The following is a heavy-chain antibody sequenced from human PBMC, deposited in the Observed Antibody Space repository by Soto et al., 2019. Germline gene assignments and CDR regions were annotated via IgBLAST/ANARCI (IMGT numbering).Heavy chain of an antibody. CDR3: TGAESPDTAYFSLY. CDR2: ISGAGGTT. CDR1: GFNFSNFA. V-gene: IGHV3-23*01. D-gene: IGHD7-27*01. Sequence: PGGSLRLSCAASGFNFSNFAMNWVRQAPGKGLEWVSGISGAGGTTDYAESVKGRFTISRDNSRDTLYLQMSSLKIEDSGVYYCTGAESPDTAYFSLYWGQGTPVTVSS. J-gene: IGHJ4*02.